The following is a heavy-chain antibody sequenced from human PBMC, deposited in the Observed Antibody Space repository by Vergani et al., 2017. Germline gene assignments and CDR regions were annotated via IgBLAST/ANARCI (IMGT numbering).Heavy chain of an antibody. V-gene: IGHV4-34*01. J-gene: IGHJ4*02. D-gene: IGHD2-15*01. CDR3: ARVGYCSGGSCYSFDY. CDR2: INHSGST. CDR1: GGSFSGYY. Sequence: QVQLQQWGAGLLKPSETLSLTCAVYGGSFSGYYWSWIRQPPGKGLEWIGEINHSGSTNYNPSLKSRVTITVDTSKNQFSRKLSSVTAADTAVYYCARVGYCSGGSCYSFDYWGQGTLVTVSS.